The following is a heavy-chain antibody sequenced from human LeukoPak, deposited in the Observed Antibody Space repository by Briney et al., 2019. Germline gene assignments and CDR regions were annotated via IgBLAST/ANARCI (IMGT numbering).Heavy chain of an antibody. D-gene: IGHD6-19*01. Sequence: SETLSLTCTVSGGSISSDSYYWAWIRQPPGKGLEWTASIYYSGSTYYNPSLKSRVTISVDTSRNQFSLKLSSVTAADTAVYYCASLAVAGLSEGYWGQGTLVIVSS. J-gene: IGHJ4*02. V-gene: IGHV4-39*01. CDR1: GGSISSDSYY. CDR2: IYYSGST. CDR3: ASLAVAGLSEGY.